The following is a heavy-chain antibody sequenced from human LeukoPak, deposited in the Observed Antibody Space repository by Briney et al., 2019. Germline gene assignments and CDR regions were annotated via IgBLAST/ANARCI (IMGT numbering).Heavy chain of an antibody. CDR3: ARDRGSSSDYFDY. V-gene: IGHV3-74*01. CDR1: GFTFSSYW. D-gene: IGHD6-13*01. CDR2: INSDGSST. Sequence: GGSLRLSCAASGFTFSSYWMHWVRQAPGKGLVWVSRINSDGSSTSYADSVKGRFTISRDNAKNTLYLRMNSLRAEDTAVYYCARDRGSSSDYFDYWGQGTLVTVSS. J-gene: IGHJ4*02.